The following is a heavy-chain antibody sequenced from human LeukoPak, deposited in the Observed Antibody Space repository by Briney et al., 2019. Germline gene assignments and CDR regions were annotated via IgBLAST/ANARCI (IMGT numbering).Heavy chain of an antibody. Sequence: SETLSLTCTVSGGSISSYYWNWIRQPPGKGLEWIGYLYYSGTTNYNPSLKSRVAISVDTSKNQFSLKLSSVTVADTAVYYCARGGLAGDRGDFDYWGQGTLVTVSS. V-gene: IGHV4-59*01. CDR1: GGSISSYY. D-gene: IGHD6-19*01. J-gene: IGHJ4*02. CDR3: ARGGLAGDRGDFDY. CDR2: LYYSGTT.